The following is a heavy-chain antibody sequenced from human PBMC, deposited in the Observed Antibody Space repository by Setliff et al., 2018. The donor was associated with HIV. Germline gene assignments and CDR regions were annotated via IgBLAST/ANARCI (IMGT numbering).Heavy chain of an antibody. CDR1: GYTFPTYD. CDR2: MNPNNGNT. V-gene: IGHV1-8*01. J-gene: IGHJ6*03. D-gene: IGHD2-2*01. CDR3: ARDRVVVVPAAHQRHYYYYMDV. Sequence: GASVKVSCKASGYTFPTYDIHWVRQATGQGLEWMGSMNPNNGNTVYAQKFQGRVAMTRSTSITTAYMELSSLRSEDTAFYFCARDRVVVVPAAHQRHYYYYMDVWGKGTTVTVSS.